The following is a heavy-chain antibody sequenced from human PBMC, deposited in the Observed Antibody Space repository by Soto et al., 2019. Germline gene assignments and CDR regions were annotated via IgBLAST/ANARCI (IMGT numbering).Heavy chain of an antibody. CDR3: ASRGSEYSYGYVF. CDR1: PFVFRRYC. CDR2: INTDVSIT. D-gene: IGHD5-18*01. Sequence: VGSLTLSVLSCPFVFRRYCLHLVTQPPLKLLGCVSRINTDVSITDYADSVKGRFTISRDNAKNTLYLQMNSLRAEDTAIYYCASRGSEYSYGYVFWSQGTLVTVS. J-gene: IGHJ4*02. V-gene: IGHV3-74*01.